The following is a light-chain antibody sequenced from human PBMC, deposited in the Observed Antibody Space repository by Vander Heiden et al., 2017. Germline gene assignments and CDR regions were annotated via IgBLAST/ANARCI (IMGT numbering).Light chain of an antibody. J-gene: IGKJ1*01. CDR3: QQYWSSPRT. CDR1: QSVSSSF. CDR2: GAS. Sequence: EIVLTQSPGTLSLSPGERATLSCRASQSVSSSFLAWYQQKPGQAPRLPIYGASTRATGIPDRFSGSGSGTDFTLTISRLEPEDFAVYYCQQYWSSPRTFGQGTKVEIK. V-gene: IGKV3-20*01.